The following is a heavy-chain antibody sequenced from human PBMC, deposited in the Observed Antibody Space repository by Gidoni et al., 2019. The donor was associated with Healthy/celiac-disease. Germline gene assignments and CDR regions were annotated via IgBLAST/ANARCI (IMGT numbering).Heavy chain of an antibody. D-gene: IGHD4-4*01. Sequence: QVQLQESGPGLVKPSQTLSLTCTVSVRSLSSGGYYWSWIRQHPGKGLEWIGYIYYSGSTYYNPSLKSRVTISVDTSKNQFSLKLSSVTAADTAVYYCAAHSNYGFGGMDVWGQGTTVTVSS. CDR1: VRSLSSGGYY. J-gene: IGHJ6*02. CDR2: IYYSGST. CDR3: AAHSNYGFGGMDV. V-gene: IGHV4-31*03.